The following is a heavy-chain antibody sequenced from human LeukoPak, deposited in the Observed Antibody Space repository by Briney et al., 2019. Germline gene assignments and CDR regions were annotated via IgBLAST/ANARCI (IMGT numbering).Heavy chain of an antibody. CDR1: GFTFSSYW. J-gene: IGHJ4*02. CDR2: INSDGSST. D-gene: IGHD1-14*01. CDR3: ARTPGVLPYQTSDY. Sequence: PEGSLRLSCAASGFTFSSYWMHWVRQAPGKGLVWVSRINSDGSSTSYADSVRGRFSISRDNAKNSLYLQMNSLRAEDTAVYYCARTPGVLPYQTSDYWGQGTLVTVSS. V-gene: IGHV3-74*01.